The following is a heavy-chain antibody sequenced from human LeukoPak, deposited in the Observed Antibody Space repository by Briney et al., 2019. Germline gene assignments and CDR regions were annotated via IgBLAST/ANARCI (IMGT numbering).Heavy chain of an antibody. CDR1: GGTFSSYA. J-gene: IGHJ4*02. CDR3: ARDYVAAAGSDY. Sequence: SVTVSCKASGGTFSSYAISWVRQAPGQGLEWMGGIIPIFGTANYAQKFQGRVTITADESTSTAYMELSSLRSEDTAVYYCARDYVAAAGSDYWGQGTLVTVSS. CDR2: IIPIFGTA. V-gene: IGHV1-69*13. D-gene: IGHD6-13*01.